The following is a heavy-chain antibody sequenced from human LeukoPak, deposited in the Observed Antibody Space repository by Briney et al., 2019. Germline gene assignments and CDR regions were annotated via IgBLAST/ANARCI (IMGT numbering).Heavy chain of an antibody. CDR3: ARVWQQLGYYYYYMDV. V-gene: IGHV1-18*01. Sequence: ASVKVSCKASGYTFTSYGISWVRQAPGQGLEWMGWISAYNGNTNYVQKLQGRVTMTTDTSTSTAYMELRSLRSDDTAVYYCARVWQQLGYYYYYMDVWGKGTTVTVSS. CDR2: ISAYNGNT. D-gene: IGHD6-13*01. J-gene: IGHJ6*03. CDR1: GYTFTSYG.